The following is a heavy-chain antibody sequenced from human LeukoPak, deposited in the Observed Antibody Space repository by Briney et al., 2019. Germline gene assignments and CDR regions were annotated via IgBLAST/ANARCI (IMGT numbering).Heavy chain of an antibody. Sequence: GGSLRLSCAASGFTFSSYAMSWVRQAPGKGREWVSAISGSGGSTYYADSVKGRFTISRDNSKNTLYLQMNSLRAEDTAVYYCAKNVRALRFLEWAYYFDYWGQGTLVTVSS. CDR2: ISGSGGST. CDR1: GFTFSSYA. V-gene: IGHV3-23*01. D-gene: IGHD3-3*01. CDR3: AKNVRALRFLEWAYYFDY. J-gene: IGHJ4*02.